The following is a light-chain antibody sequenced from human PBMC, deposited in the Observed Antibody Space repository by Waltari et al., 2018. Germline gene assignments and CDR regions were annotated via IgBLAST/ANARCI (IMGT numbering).Light chain of an antibody. CDR1: SSDVGGYNY. CDR2: EVI. V-gene: IGLV2-8*01. Sequence: QSALTQPPSASGSPGQSVTIPCTGTSSDVGGYNYVSWYQQHPGKAPKLIIYEVIKRPSGVPSRFSGSKAGNTASLTVSGLQAEDEADYYCLSYAGGVRVFGGGTKLTVL. CDR3: LSYAGGVRV. J-gene: IGLJ2*01.